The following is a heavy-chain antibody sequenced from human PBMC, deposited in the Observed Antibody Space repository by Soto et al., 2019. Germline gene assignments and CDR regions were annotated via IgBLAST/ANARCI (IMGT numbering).Heavy chain of an antibody. V-gene: IGHV3-74*01. Sequence: PGGSLRLSCAASGFTFSSYWMHWVRQAPGKGLEWVSRINSGGSSTCYADSVKGRFTISRDNAKNTLYLQMNSLRAEDTAVYYCVIEGIIFLRAFDIWGQGTMVTVSS. CDR2: INSGGSST. CDR3: VIEGIIFLRAFDI. D-gene: IGHD3-3*01. J-gene: IGHJ3*02. CDR1: GFTFSSYW.